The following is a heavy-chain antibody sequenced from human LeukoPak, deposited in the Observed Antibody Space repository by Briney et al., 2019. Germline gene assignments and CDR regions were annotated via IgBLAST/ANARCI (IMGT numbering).Heavy chain of an antibody. D-gene: IGHD3-3*01. CDR3: ARVIITIFGVVNYYYYMDV. J-gene: IGHJ6*03. CDR1: GGSISSYY. Sequence: PSETLSLTCTVSGGSISSYYWSWIRQPPGKGLEWIGYIYYSGSTNYNPSLKSRVTISVDTSKNQFPLKLSSVTAADTAVYYCARVIITIFGVVNYYYYMDVWGKGTTVTVSS. V-gene: IGHV4-59*01. CDR2: IYYSGST.